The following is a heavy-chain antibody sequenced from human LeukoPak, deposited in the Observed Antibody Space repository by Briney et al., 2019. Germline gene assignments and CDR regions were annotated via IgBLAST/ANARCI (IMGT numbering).Heavy chain of an antibody. Sequence: NPSETLSLTCSISGFSFRTSNFYWAWVRQTPGKGLEWIGSLWFTGTSYYSPSHRSRVSLSVDISKNQFSMKLKSVTAADTAIYFCARGAGSGSYWYHFDSWGLGTLVSVSS. CDR2: LWFTGTS. V-gene: IGHV4-39*07. CDR3: ARGAGSGSYWYHFDS. CDR1: GFSFRTSNFY. J-gene: IGHJ4*02. D-gene: IGHD1-26*01.